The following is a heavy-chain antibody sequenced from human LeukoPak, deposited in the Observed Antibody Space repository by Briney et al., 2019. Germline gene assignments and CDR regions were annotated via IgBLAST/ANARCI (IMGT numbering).Heavy chain of an antibody. D-gene: IGHD1-1*01. J-gene: IGHJ3*02. V-gene: IGHV4-39*07. CDR1: GGSISSSSYY. CDR3: ARASVRGWWNGGDAFDI. CDR2: IYYSGST. Sequence: SETLSLTCTVSGGSISSSSYYWGWIRQPPGKGLEWIGSIYYSGSTYYNPSLKSRVTISVDTSKNQFSLKLSSVTAADTAVYYCARASVRGWWNGGDAFDIWGQGTMVTVSS.